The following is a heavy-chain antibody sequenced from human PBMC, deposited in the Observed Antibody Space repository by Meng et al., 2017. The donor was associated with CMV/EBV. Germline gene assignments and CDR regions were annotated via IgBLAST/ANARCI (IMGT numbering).Heavy chain of an antibody. CDR3: ARTGYNPYYYYYYGMDV. CDR1: GGSFSGYY. Sequence: SDTLSLTCAVYGGSFSGYYWSWIRQPPGKGLEWIGEINHSGSTNYNPSLKSRVTISVDTSKNQFSLKLSSVTAADTAVYYCARTGYNPYYYYYYGMDVWGQGTTVPSP. CDR2: INHSGST. J-gene: IGHJ6*02. V-gene: IGHV4-34*01. D-gene: IGHD1-14*01.